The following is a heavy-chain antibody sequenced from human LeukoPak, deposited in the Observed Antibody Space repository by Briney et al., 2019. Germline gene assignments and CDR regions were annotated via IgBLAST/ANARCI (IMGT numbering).Heavy chain of an antibody. CDR1: GGSFSGYY. CDR3: ARRMKAWLQLGYFDY. D-gene: IGHD5-24*01. V-gene: IGHV4-34*01. J-gene: IGHJ4*02. CDR2: INHSGST. Sequence: PSETLSLTCAVYGGSFSGYYWGWIRQPPGKGLEWIGEINHSGSTNYNPSLKSRVTISVDTSKNQFSLKLSSVTAADTTVYYCARRMKAWLQLGYFDYWGQGTLVTVSS.